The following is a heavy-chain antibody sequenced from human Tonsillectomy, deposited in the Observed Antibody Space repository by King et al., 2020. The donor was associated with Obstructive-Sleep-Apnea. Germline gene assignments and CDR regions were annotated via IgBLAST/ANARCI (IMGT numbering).Heavy chain of an antibody. D-gene: IGHD3-16*01. V-gene: IGHV3-23*04. CDR3: AKVVTGEPYYFDY. J-gene: IGHJ4*02. CDR1: GFTFSAHA. CDR2: ISSGGTST. Sequence: VQLVESGGGLVQPGGSLRLSCAASGFTFSAHAMNWVRQAPGKGLEWVSAISSGGTSTYYADSVKGRFTISRDSSKNTLYLQMNSLRVADTAVYYCAKVVTGEPYYFDYWGQGTLVTVSS.